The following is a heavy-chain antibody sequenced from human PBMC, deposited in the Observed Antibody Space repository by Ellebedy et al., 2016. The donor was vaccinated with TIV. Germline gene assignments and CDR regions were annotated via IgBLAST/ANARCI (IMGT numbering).Heavy chain of an antibody. Sequence: AASVKVSCKASGYTFTSYGISWVRQAPGQGLEWMGWISAYTGNTHYAQQLQGRVTMTTDTSASTAYMELSSLRSEDTAVYYCASARNYYDSSGYYQKSYGMDVWGQGTTVTVSS. J-gene: IGHJ6*02. CDR1: GYTFTSYG. V-gene: IGHV1-18*01. CDR2: ISAYTGNT. D-gene: IGHD3-22*01. CDR3: ASARNYYDSSGYYQKSYGMDV.